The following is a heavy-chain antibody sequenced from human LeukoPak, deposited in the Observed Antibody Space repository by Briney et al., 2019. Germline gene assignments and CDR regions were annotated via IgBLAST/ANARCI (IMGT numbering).Heavy chain of an antibody. J-gene: IGHJ3*02. CDR1: GFTFSDYY. D-gene: IGHD1-26*01. V-gene: IGHV3-11*04. CDR2: ISSSGSTI. Sequence: PGGSLRLSCAASGFTFSDYYMSWIRQAPGKGLEWVSYISSSGSTIYYADSVKGRFTISRDNAKNSLYLQMNSLRAEDTAVYYCARAPLEWELHAGDDAFDIWGQGTMVTVSS. CDR3: ARAPLEWELHAGDDAFDI.